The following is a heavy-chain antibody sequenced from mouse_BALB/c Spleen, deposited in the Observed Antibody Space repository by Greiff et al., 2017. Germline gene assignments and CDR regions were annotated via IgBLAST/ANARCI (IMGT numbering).Heavy chain of an antibody. Sequence: EVKLMESGGGLVQPGGSRKLSCAASGFTFSSFGMHWVRQAPEKGLEWVAYISSGSSTIYYADTVKGRFTISRDNPKNTLFLQMTSLRSEDTAMYYCAKANWDLGAMDYWGQGTSVTVSS. V-gene: IGHV5-17*02. CDR3: AKANWDLGAMDY. CDR1: GFTFSSFG. D-gene: IGHD4-1*01. CDR2: ISSGSSTI. J-gene: IGHJ4*01.